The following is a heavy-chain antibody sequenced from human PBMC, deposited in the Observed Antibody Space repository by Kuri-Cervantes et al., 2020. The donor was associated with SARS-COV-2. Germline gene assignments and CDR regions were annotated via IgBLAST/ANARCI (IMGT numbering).Heavy chain of an antibody. J-gene: IGHJ4*02. CDR3: ARHEGWFPLWLPFDY. CDR2: IYHKGTT. D-gene: IGHD5-18*01. CDR1: GDSIDGGGYY. Sequence: LRLSCTVSGDSIDGGGYYWSWIRQPPGKGLEWIGCIYHKGTTYYNPSLKSRVTISVDTSKNQFSLKLSSVTAADTAVYYCARHEGWFPLWLPFDYWGQGTLVTVSS. V-gene: IGHV4-30-2*03.